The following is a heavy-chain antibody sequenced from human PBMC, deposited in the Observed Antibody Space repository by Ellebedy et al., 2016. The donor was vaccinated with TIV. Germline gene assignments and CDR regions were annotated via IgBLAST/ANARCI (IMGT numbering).Heavy chain of an antibody. CDR1: GFTFSSFG. CDR3: ARGGTKIFEVAPS. Sequence: GESLKISCAASGFTFSSFGMNWVRQAPGKGLECVSYIGSSGTIIYYADSVRGRFTVSRDNAKNSLYLQMNSLRAEDTAVYYCARGGTKIFEVAPSWGQGTTVTVSS. D-gene: IGHD3-3*01. CDR2: IGSSGTII. V-gene: IGHV3-48*04. J-gene: IGHJ6*02.